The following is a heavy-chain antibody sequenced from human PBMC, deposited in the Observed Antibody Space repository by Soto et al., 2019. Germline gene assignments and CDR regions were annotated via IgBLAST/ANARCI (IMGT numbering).Heavy chain of an antibody. CDR3: ARDRGDRSDYYYGVDV. D-gene: IGHD3-10*01. J-gene: IGHJ6*02. CDR2: IYYTGST. Sequence: SETLSLTCTVSGGSISPYYWSWIRQPPGKGLEWIGYIYYTGSTNYNPSLKSRVTVSVDTSKDQFSLKLTSVTAADTAVYYCARDRGDRSDYYYGVDVWGQGTTVTVSS. V-gene: IGHV4-59*01. CDR1: GGSISPYY.